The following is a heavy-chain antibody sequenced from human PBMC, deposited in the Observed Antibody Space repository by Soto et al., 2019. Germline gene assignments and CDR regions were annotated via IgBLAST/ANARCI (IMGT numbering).Heavy chain of an antibody. J-gene: IGHJ6*02. CDR1: GFTFSSYA. D-gene: IGHD3-3*01. Sequence: GGSLRLSCAASGFTFSSYAMHWVRQAPGKGLEWVAVISYDGSNKYYADSVKGRFTISRDNSKNTLYLQMNSLRAEDTAVYYCARGNDFWSDNTNYGMDVWGQGATVTVSS. V-gene: IGHV3-30-3*01. CDR2: ISYDGSNK. CDR3: ARGNDFWSDNTNYGMDV.